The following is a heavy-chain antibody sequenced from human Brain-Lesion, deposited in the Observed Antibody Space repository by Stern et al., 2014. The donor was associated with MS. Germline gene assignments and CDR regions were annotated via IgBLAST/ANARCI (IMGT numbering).Heavy chain of an antibody. CDR1: GFSFSTYA. CDR2: SRGRGGPT. V-gene: IGHV3-23*04. CDR3: AKWPHHIAVAGTRYFQH. D-gene: IGHD6-19*01. J-gene: IGHJ1*01. Sequence: EVQLVESVGGLVQPGGSLRLSCAASGFSFSTYALSWVRQTPGKGLHWVSVSRGRGGPTYSADSVKGRFTISRDNSKNPLYLQMDSLRADDTAVYYCAKWPHHIAVAGTRYFQHWGQGTLVTVSS.